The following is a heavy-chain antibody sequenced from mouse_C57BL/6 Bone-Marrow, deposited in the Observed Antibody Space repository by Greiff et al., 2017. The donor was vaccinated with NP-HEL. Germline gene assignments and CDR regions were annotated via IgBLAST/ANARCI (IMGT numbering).Heavy chain of an antibody. J-gene: IGHJ3*01. Sequence: VQLVESGAELVKPGASVKLSCKASGYTFTTYWMQWVKQRPGQGLEWIGEIAPSDSNTNYNQKFKGKATLTVDTSSSTAYMQLSSLTSEDSAIYYCARMAYYGRSYELAYWGQGTLVTVSA. CDR2: IAPSDSNT. CDR3: ARMAYYGRSYELAY. D-gene: IGHD1-1*01. V-gene: IGHV1-50*01. CDR1: GYTFTTYW.